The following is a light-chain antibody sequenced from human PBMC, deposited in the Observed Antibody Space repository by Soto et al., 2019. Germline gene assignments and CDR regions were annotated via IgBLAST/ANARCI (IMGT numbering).Light chain of an antibody. CDR3: QQRYSLIT. J-gene: IGKJ5*01. Sequence: DIQMTQSPSSLSASVGDRGTITCRASQSISSYLNWYQQKPGKAPKLLIYAASSLQSGVPPRFSGSGSGTDFTLTISSLQPEDFATYYSQQRYSLITFGQGTRLEIK. CDR1: QSISSY. V-gene: IGKV1-39*01. CDR2: AAS.